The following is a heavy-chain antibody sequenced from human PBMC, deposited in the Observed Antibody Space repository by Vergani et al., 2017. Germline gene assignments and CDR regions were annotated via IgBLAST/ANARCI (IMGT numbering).Heavy chain of an antibody. CDR1: GGTFSSYA. CDR3: ARVSQDRGSGSNYYYYYMDV. D-gene: IGHD3-3*01. Sequence: QVQLVQSGAEVKKPGSSVKVSCKASGGTFSSYAISWVRQAPGQGLEWMGGIIPIFGTANYAQKFQGRVTITADESTSTAYMELSSLRSEDTAVYYCARVSQDRGSGSNYYYYYMDVWGKGTTVTVSS. J-gene: IGHJ6*03. V-gene: IGHV1-69*12. CDR2: IIPIFGTA.